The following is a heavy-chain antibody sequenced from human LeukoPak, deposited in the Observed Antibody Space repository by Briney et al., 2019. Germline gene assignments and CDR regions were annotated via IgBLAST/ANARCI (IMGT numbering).Heavy chain of an antibody. J-gene: IGHJ4*02. D-gene: IGHD3-10*01. CDR1: GGSISSYY. CDR3: ARTEYFFDH. Sequence: SETLSLTCTVSGGSISSYYWSWIRQPPGKGLEWIGYIYYSGSTNYNPSLKSRVTISVDTSKNQFSLKLNSVTAADTALYYCARTEYFFDHWGQGTLVTVSS. V-gene: IGHV4-59*01. CDR2: IYYSGST.